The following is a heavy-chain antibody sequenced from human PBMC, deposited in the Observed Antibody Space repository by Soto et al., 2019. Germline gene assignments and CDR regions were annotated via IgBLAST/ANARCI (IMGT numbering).Heavy chain of an antibody. J-gene: IGHJ3*02. Sequence: GGSLRLSCAASGFTFSNAWMSWVRQAPGKGLEWVGRIKSKTDGGTTDYAAPVKGRFTITRDDSKNTLYLQMNSLKTEDTAVYYCTTDLWYYYDSSGYSLDAFDIWGQGTMVTVSS. CDR1: GFTFSNAW. CDR2: IKSKTDGGTT. V-gene: IGHV3-15*01. CDR3: TTDLWYYYDSSGYSLDAFDI. D-gene: IGHD3-22*01.